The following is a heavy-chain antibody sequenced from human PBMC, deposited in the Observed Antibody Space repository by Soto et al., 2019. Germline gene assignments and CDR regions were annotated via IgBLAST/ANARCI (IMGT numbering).Heavy chain of an antibody. J-gene: IGHJ5*02. CDR1: GFTFSSYA. D-gene: IGHD3-3*01. CDR2: ISYDGSNK. CDR3: ARLGGDYDFWSGYWPDWFDP. Sequence: PGGSLRLSCAASGFTFSSYAMHWVRQAPGKGLEWVAVISYDGSNKYYADSVKGRFTISRDNSKNALYLQMNSLRAEDTAVYYCARLGGDYDFWSGYWPDWFDPWGQGTLVTVSS. V-gene: IGHV3-30-3*01.